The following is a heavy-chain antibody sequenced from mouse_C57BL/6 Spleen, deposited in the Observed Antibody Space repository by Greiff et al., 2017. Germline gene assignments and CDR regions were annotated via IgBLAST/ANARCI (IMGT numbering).Heavy chain of an antibody. CDR3: ARSNGYVYYFDY. CDR1: GYSFTSYY. J-gene: IGHJ2*01. Sequence: QVQLQQSGPELVKPGASVKISCKASGYSFTSYYIHWVKQRPGQGLEWIGWIYPGSGNTKYNEKFKGKATLTADTSSSTAYMQLSSLTSEDSAVYYWARSNGYVYYFDYWGQGTTLTVSS. D-gene: IGHD2-2*01. V-gene: IGHV1-66*01. CDR2: IYPGSGNT.